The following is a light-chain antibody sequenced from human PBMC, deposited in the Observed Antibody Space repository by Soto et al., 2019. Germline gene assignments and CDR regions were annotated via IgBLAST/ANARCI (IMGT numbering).Light chain of an antibody. Sequence: IVLTQTPLASPVTLGQPASISCRSSQSLVHSDGNTYLTWLQQRPGQPPRLLIYMISNRFSGVPARFSGSGAGTAFTLKTSRVEADDVEVYYCMQATQASTFGQGTKLEIK. CDR3: MQATQAST. CDR1: QSLVHSDGNTY. V-gene: IGKV2-24*01. J-gene: IGKJ2*01. CDR2: MIS.